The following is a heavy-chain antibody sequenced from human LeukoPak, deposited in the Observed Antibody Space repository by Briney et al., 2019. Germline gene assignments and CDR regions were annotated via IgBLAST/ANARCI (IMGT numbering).Heavy chain of an antibody. D-gene: IGHD3-22*01. J-gene: IGHJ3*02. Sequence: GESLKISCKGSGYSFTNYWIGWVRQMPGKGLEWMGIIYPGDSDTRYSPSFQGQVTISADKSISTAYLQWSSLKASDTAMYYCARQYHYDSSGYPYAFEIWGPGTLVTVSS. CDR2: IYPGDSDT. V-gene: IGHV5-51*01. CDR3: ARQYHYDSSGYPYAFEI. CDR1: GYSFTNYW.